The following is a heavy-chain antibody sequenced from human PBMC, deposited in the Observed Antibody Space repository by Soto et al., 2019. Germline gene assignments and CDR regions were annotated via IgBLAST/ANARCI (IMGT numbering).Heavy chain of an antibody. V-gene: IGHV4-59*08. Sequence: SETLSLTCSVSGGSISTYFWSWIRQPPGKGLEYIGYVFYSGGTDYNPSPKSRVTISVDTSKNQFSLKLNSVTAADTAMYYCARSYGSSWYGIDYWGQGTLVTVSS. D-gene: IGHD6-13*01. J-gene: IGHJ4*02. CDR1: GGSISTYF. CDR2: VFYSGGT. CDR3: ARSYGSSWYGIDY.